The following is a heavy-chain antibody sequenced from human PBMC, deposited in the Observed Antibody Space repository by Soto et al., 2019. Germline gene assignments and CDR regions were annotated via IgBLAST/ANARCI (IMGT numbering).Heavy chain of an antibody. CDR2: ISYDGSNK. CDR1: GFTFSSYG. V-gene: IGHV3-30*03. D-gene: IGHD5-18*01. Sequence: LRLSCAASGFTFSSYGMHWVRQAPGKGLEWVAVISYDGSNKYYADSVKGRFTISRDNSKNTLNLQMNSLRTEDSAVYYCAGTYGYGGYFDYWGQGTLVTVYS. CDR3: AGTYGYGGYFDY. J-gene: IGHJ4*02.